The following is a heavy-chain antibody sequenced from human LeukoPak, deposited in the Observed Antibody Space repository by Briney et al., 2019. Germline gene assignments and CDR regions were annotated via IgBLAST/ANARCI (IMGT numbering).Heavy chain of an antibody. CDR3: ARDYCSGGSCVYYFDY. J-gene: IGHJ4*02. CDR2: IIPTFGTA. D-gene: IGHD2-15*01. V-gene: IGHV1-69*06. CDR1: GGTFSSYA. Sequence: ASVKVSCKASGGTFSSYAISWVRQAPGQGLEWMGGIIPTFGTANYAQKFQGRVTITADKSTSTAYMELSSLRSEDTAVYYCARDYCSGGSCVYYFDYWGQGTLVTVSS.